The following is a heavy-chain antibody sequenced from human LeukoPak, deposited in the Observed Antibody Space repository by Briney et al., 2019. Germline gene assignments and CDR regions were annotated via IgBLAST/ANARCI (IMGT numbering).Heavy chain of an antibody. CDR1: GFSLSDHH. CDR3: ARDRGIKY. Sequence: GGSLRLSCVASGFSLSDHHMTWIRQAPGKGLEWVANIKDDGSEKYYVDSVKGRFTISRDNAKDSVYLQMNSLRAEDTAVYYCARDRGIKYWGQGTLVTVSS. J-gene: IGHJ4*02. CDR2: IKDDGSEK. D-gene: IGHD3-10*01. V-gene: IGHV3-7*05.